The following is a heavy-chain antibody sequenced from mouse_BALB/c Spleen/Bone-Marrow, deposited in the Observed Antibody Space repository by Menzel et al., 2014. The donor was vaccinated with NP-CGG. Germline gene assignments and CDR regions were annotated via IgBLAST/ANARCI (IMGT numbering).Heavy chain of an antibody. CDR2: INPGSSTI. D-gene: IGHD1-1*01. V-gene: IGHV4-1*02. CDR3: ARQGYYGSSDY. Sequence: EVNVVESGGGLVQPGGSLKLSCAASGFDFSRYWMSWVRQAPGKGLEWIGEINPGSSTINYTPSLKDKFIISRDNAKNTLYLQMSKVRSEDTALYYCARQGYYGSSDYWGQGTTLTVSS. CDR1: GFDFSRYW. J-gene: IGHJ2*01.